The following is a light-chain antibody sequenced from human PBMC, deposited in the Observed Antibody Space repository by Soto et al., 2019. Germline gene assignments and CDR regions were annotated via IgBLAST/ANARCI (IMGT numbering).Light chain of an antibody. CDR2: DAS. Sequence: EIVLTQSPGTLSLSPGERASLSCRASQAISGDYLAWYQHKPGQAPRLLIYDASNRATGIPARFSGSGSGTDFTLTISSLEPEDFAVYYCQQRSNWPPVITFGQGTRLEIK. CDR1: QAISGDY. V-gene: IGKV3-11*01. J-gene: IGKJ5*01. CDR3: QQRSNWPPVIT.